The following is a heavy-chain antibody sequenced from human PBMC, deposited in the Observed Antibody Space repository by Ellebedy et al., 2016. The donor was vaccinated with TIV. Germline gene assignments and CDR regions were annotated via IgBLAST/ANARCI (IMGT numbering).Heavy chain of an antibody. Sequence: MPSETLSLTCTVSGGSISSYYCSWIRQPPGKGLGWIGYIYYSGSTNYNPSLKSRVTISVDTSKNQFSLKLSSVTAADTAVYYCARRVDTAMAAPGYYGMDVWGQGTTVTVSS. D-gene: IGHD5-18*01. CDR1: GGSISSYY. CDR3: ARRVDTAMAAPGYYGMDV. J-gene: IGHJ6*02. CDR2: IYYSGST. V-gene: IGHV4-59*08.